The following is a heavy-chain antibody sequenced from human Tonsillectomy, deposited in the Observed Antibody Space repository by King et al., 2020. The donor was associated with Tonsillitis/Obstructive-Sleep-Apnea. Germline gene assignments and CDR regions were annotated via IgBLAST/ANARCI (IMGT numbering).Heavy chain of an antibody. CDR3: AREVAVQGVKY. V-gene: IGHV1-2*06. Sequence: QLVQSGAEVKKPGASGKVSCKASGYTFTGYYMNWVRQAPGQGLEVMGRINPNRGGTNYAQKFQGRVTMTRDTSIRTAYMELSRLRSDDTAVYYCAREVAVQGVKYWGQGTLVTVSS. D-gene: IGHD3-10*01. J-gene: IGHJ4*02. CDR2: INPNRGGT. CDR1: GYTFTGYY.